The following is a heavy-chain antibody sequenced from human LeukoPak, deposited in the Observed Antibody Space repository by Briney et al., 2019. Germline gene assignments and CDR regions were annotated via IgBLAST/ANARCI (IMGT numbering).Heavy chain of an antibody. J-gene: IGHJ2*01. CDR3: ARDRGGATHFDL. CDR2: IIPILGIA. V-gene: IGHV1-69*04. Sequence: ASVKVSCKASGGTFSSYAISWVRPAPGQGLGWMGRIIPILGIANYAQKFQGRVTITADKSTSTAYMELSSPRSEDTAVYYCARDRGGATHFDLWGRGTLVTVSS. D-gene: IGHD1-26*01. CDR1: GGTFSSYA.